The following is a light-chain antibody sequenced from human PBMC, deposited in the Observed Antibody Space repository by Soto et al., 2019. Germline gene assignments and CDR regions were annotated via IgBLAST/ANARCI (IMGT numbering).Light chain of an antibody. CDR3: QQYNAWPRT. V-gene: IGKV3-15*01. Sequence: EIVMTQSPATLSVSPGERATLSCRASQSLSSNLAWYHQKPGQAPRLLIYGASTRATGIPARFSGSGSRTEFTLTISSLQSEDFAVYYCQQYNAWPRTFGQGTKVEIK. CDR2: GAS. CDR1: QSLSSN. J-gene: IGKJ1*01.